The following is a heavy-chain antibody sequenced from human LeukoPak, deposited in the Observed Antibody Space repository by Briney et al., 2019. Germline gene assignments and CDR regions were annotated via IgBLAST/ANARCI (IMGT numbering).Heavy chain of an antibody. J-gene: IGHJ4*02. D-gene: IGHD4-23*01. CDR1: GYSFSSYW. Sequence: GESLKISCKGSGYSFSSYWIGWVRQMPGKGLEGMGIIYPGDSDTRYRPSFQGQATISADKSITTAYQQWSSLKASDTAMYYCARLSFGGNSDLDYWGQGTLVTVSS. V-gene: IGHV5-51*01. CDR3: ARLSFGGNSDLDY. CDR2: IYPGDSDT.